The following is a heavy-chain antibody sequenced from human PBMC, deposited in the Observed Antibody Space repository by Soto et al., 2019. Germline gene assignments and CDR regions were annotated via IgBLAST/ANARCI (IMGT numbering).Heavy chain of an antibody. CDR2: IYWDDEK. CDR3: AHSPDIVSPEAHGGFDI. Sequence: HITLKESGHTLVKPTQTLTLTCTFSGFSVGGSGVGVCWINPPPGTALEWLGVIYWDDEKRYSSSLRNRITLTKDSSRNHVVLTLTNMVPEDAGTYYCAHSPDIVSPEAHGGFDIWGQGTMVTVS. V-gene: IGHV2-5*02. J-gene: IGHJ3*02. CDR1: GFSVGGSGVG. D-gene: IGHD2-15*01.